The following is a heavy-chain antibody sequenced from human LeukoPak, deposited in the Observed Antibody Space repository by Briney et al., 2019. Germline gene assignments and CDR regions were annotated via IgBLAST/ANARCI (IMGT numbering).Heavy chain of an antibody. CDR1: GFTFSRYG. Sequence: GGSLRLSCAASGFTFSRYGMHWVRQAPGKGLEWVAFIRSDGNDKYYADSVKGRITISRDNSKNTVYLQMNSLRAEDTAIYYCTKARDDYGVDTIDSWGQGTLVTVSS. CDR2: IRSDGNDK. CDR3: TKARDDYGVDTIDS. J-gene: IGHJ4*02. D-gene: IGHD3-3*01. V-gene: IGHV3-30*02.